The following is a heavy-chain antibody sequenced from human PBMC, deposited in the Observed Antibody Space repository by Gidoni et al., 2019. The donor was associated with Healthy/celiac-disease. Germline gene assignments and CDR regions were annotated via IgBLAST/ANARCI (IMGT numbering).Heavy chain of an antibody. J-gene: IGHJ4*02. CDR1: GLAFRSYT. CDR2: FSSSSTYI. D-gene: IGHD3-10*01. Sequence: EVQLVESGGGLVKPGGSLRLYCAAAGLAFRSYTMNWVRQAPGKGLEWVSSFSSSSTYIYYADSVKVRFTISRDNAKNSLFLQMNSLRAEDTALYYCARETMVRGVIGGFDYWGQGTLVTVSS. V-gene: IGHV3-21*01. CDR3: ARETMVRGVIGGFDY.